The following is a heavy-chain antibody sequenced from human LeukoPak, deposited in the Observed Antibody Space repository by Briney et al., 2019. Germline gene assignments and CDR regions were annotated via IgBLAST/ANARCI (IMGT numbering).Heavy chain of an antibody. CDR1: GYTFTSYY. J-gene: IGHJ2*01. CDR3: ARAFREESGNYSDYWYFDL. V-gene: IGHV1-2*02. Sequence: ASVKVSCKASGYTFTSYYIHWVRQAPGQGLEWMGWINPNSGATNYAQKFQGRVTMTRDTSISTAYMELSRLRSDDTAVYYCARAFREESGNYSDYWYFDLWGRGTLVTVSS. D-gene: IGHD3-22*01. CDR2: INPNSGAT.